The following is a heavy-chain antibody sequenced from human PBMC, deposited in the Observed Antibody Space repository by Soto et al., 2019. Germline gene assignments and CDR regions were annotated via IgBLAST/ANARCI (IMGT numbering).Heavy chain of an antibody. D-gene: IGHD3-10*01. V-gene: IGHV3-7*03. CDR2: IKQDGSEK. J-gene: IGHJ4*02. CDR3: ARVGEVGILGASFDY. Sequence: GGSLRLSCAASGFTFRSYWMSWVRQAPGKGLEWVANIKQDGSEKYYVDSVKGRFTISRDNAKNSLYLQMNSLRAEDTAVYYCARVGEVGILGASFDYWGQGTLVTVSS. CDR1: GFTFRSYW.